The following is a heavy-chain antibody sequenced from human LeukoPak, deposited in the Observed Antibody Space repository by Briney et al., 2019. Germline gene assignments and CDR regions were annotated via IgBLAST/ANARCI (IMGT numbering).Heavy chain of an antibody. CDR2: ISHDGSDK. Sequence: GRSLRLSYAASGFTFSTYAMHWVRQAPGKGLEWVAMISHDGSDKSYIDSVKGRFTISRDNAKNSLYLQMNSLRAEDTAVYSCAELGITMIGGVWGKGTTVTISS. CDR1: GFTFSTYA. CDR3: AELGITMIGGV. J-gene: IGHJ6*04. D-gene: IGHD3-10*02. V-gene: IGHV3-30*04.